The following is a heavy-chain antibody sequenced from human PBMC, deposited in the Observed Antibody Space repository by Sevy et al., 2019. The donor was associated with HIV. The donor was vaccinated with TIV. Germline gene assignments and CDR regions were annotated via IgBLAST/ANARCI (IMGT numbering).Heavy chain of an antibody. D-gene: IGHD3-22*01. CDR2: IKSKTDGGTT. J-gene: IGHJ4*02. CDR1: GFTFSNAW. CDR3: TTDDYYDSSGYYAILYYFDY. Sequence: GGSLRLSCAASGFTFSNAWMSWVRQAPGKGLEWVGRIKSKTDGGTTDYAAPVKGRFTITGDDSKNTLYLQMNSLKTDDTAVYYCTTDDYYDSSGYYAILYYFDYWGQGTLVTVSS. V-gene: IGHV3-15*01.